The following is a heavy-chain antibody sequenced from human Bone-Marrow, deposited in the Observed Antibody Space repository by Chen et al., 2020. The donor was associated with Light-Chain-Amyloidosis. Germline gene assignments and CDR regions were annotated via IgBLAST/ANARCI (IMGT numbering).Heavy chain of an antibody. Sequence: EAQLVESGGGLVQPGGSLRLSCTASGFSFDDYAMHWVRQPPGKGLEWVSGLDWEGESIGYADSVKGRFTISRDNAKNSLSLEMTRLRSEDTAFYYCTKDISPHMAGFDFWGQGMLVTVSS. CDR1: GFSFDDYA. J-gene: IGHJ4*02. CDR2: LDWEGESI. CDR3: TKDISPHMAGFDF. V-gene: IGHV3-9*01.